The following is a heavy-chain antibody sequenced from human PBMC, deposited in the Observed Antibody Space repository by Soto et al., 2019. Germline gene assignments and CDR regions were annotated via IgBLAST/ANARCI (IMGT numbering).Heavy chain of an antibody. CDR1: GFTFSSYS. CDR2: ISSSSSYI. Sequence: EVQLVESGGGLVKPGGSLSLSCAASGFTFSSYSMNWVRQAPGKGLEWVSSISSSSSYIYYADSVKGRFTISRDNAKNSLYLQMNSLRAEDTAVYYCANCSPSSGADYWGQGTLDTVSS. D-gene: IGHD2-15*01. CDR3: ANCSPSSGADY. V-gene: IGHV3-21*01. J-gene: IGHJ4*02.